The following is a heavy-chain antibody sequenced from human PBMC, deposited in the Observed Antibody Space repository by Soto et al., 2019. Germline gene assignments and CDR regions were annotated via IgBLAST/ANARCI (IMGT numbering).Heavy chain of an antibody. CDR3: AKVTGAELRYFYWAADD. D-gene: IGHD3-9*01. J-gene: IGHJ4*02. CDR2: ISWNSVRI. Sequence: EVHLVESGGGLVQPGRSLRLSCAASGFTFDDYAMHWVRQAPGKGLEWVSGISWNSVRIGYADSVKGRFTITRDNAQTSVYLQIKSLRVEDTAFYYCAKVTGAELRYFYWAADDWGRGTLVTLSS. V-gene: IGHV3-9*01. CDR1: GFTFDDYA.